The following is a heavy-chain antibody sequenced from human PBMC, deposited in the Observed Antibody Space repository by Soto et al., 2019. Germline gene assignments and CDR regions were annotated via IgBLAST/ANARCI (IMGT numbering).Heavy chain of an antibody. V-gene: IGHV3-66*01. CDR2: IYIGGNT. CDR3: AHLAAYYYGSGSYYGNDY. Sequence: ETLSLTCTVSGGSISSSTYFWGWVRQAPGKGLEWVSVIYIGGNTYYADSVKGRFSISRDNSRNTLYLQMNSLRAEDTAVYYCAHLAAYYYGSGSYYGNDYWGQGTLVTVSS. J-gene: IGHJ4*02. D-gene: IGHD3-10*01. CDR1: GGSISSSTYF.